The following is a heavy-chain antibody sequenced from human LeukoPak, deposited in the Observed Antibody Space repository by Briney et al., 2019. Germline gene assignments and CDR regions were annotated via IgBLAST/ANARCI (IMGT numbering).Heavy chain of an antibody. CDR1: GGSISSSSYY. CDR2: IYYSGNT. D-gene: IGHD3-22*01. J-gene: IGHJ3*02. Sequence: SESLSLTCTVSGGSISSSSYYWAWIRQPPGKGLEWIGSIYYSGNTYYKSSLKSRVTIAVDTSKNQFSLKLNSVTAADTAVYYCARESYYDSSGYSHDAFDIWGQGTMVTVSS. V-gene: IGHV4-39*07. CDR3: ARESYYDSSGYSHDAFDI.